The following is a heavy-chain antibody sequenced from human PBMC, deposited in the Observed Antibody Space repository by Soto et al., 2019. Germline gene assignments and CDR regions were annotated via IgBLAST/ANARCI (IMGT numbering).Heavy chain of an antibody. CDR3: AKDGPSIAARKDYYYGMDV. Sequence: QVQLVESGGGVVQPGRSLRLSCAASGFTFSSYGMHWVRQAPGKGLEWVAIISYDGSNKYYADSVKGRFTISRDNSKNTLYLQMNSLRAEDTAVYYCAKDGPSIAARKDYYYGMDVWGQGTTVTVSS. V-gene: IGHV3-30*18. D-gene: IGHD6-6*01. CDR1: GFTFSSYG. CDR2: ISYDGSNK. J-gene: IGHJ6*02.